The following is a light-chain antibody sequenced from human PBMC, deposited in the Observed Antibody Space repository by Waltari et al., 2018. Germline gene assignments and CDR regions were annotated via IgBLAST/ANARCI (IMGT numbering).Light chain of an antibody. V-gene: IGLV3-1*01. CDR3: QAWDTNTAL. CDR1: KLGSKY. J-gene: IGLJ3*02. CDR2: QDK. Sequence: SYILTQVPSLSVTPGQTASITCSGDKLGSKYVSWYQQRPGQSPVVVIYQDKKRPSRIPERFSGSSSGDTATLTISGTQSIDEADYYCQAWDTNTALFGGGTKLTVL.